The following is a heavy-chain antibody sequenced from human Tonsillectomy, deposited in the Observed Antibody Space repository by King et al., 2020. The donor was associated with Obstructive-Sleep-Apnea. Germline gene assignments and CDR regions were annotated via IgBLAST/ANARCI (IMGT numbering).Heavy chain of an antibody. D-gene: IGHD6-19*01. CDR1: GHSFTSYW. CDR2: IYPGDSGT. J-gene: IGHJ5*02. CDR3: ASLGGSTGWYSGWFDP. Sequence: VQLVESGAEVRKPGESLKISCKGSGHSFTSYWIAWVRQMPGKGLEWMGSIYPGDSGTRYSPSFQGQVTISADKSISTTYLQWSSLKASDTAMYYCASLGGSTGWYSGWFDPWGQGTLVTVSS. V-gene: IGHV5-51*01.